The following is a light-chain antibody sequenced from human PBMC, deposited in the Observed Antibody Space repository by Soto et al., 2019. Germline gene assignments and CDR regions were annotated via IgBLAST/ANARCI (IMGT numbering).Light chain of an antibody. CDR1: SSNIGAGYD. CDR2: GNS. Sequence: QLVLTQPPSVSGAPGQRVTISCTGSSSNIGAGYDVHWYQQLPGTAPKLLIYGNSNRPSGVPDRFSGSKSGTSASLAITGLQAEDEADYYCQSYDSSSDVVFGGGTKLTVL. J-gene: IGLJ2*01. V-gene: IGLV1-40*01. CDR3: QSYDSSSDVV.